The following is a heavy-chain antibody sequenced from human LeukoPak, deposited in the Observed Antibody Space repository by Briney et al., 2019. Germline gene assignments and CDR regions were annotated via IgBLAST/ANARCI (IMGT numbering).Heavy chain of an antibody. D-gene: IGHD1-7*01. CDR2: INSDGSST. CDR1: GFTFSSYW. CDR3: ARKGTEEYHYYMDV. V-gene: IGHV3-74*01. Sequence: RSGGSLRLSCAASGFTFSSYWMHWVRQAPGKGLVWVSRINSDGSSTSYADSVKGRFTISRDNAKNTLYLQMNSLRAEDTAVYYCARKGTEEYHYYMDVWGKGTTVTVSS. J-gene: IGHJ6*03.